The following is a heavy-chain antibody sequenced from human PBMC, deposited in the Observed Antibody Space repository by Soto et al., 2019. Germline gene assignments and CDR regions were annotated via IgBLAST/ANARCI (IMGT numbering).Heavy chain of an antibody. CDR1: GGSISSGGYY. CDR3: TRYRSGYYMDV. J-gene: IGHJ6*03. D-gene: IGHD6-19*01. V-gene: IGHV4-31*03. Sequence: SETLSLTCTVSGGSISSGGYYWSWIRQHPGKGLEWIGYIYYSGSTYYNPSLKSRVTISVDTSKNQFSLKLSSVTAADTAVYYCTRYRSGYYMDVWGKGTTVTVSS. CDR2: IYYSGST.